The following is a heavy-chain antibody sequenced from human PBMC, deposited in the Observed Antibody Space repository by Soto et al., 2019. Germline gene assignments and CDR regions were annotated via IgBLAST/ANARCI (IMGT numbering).Heavy chain of an antibody. CDR2: INHSGST. V-gene: IGHV4-34*01. J-gene: IGHJ6*02. CDR3: AREVEVKQERCGMDV. CDR1: GGSFSGYY. Sequence: QVQLQQWGAGLLKPSETLSLTCAVYGGSFSGYYWSWIRQPPGKGLEWIGEINHSGSTNYNPSLKSRVTISVDTSKNQFSLKLSSVTAADTAVYYCAREVEVKQERCGMDVWGQGTTVTVSS. D-gene: IGHD2-15*01.